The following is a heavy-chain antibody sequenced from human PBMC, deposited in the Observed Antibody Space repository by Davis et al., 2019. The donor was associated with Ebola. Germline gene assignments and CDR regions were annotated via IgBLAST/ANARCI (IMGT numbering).Heavy chain of an antibody. CDR3: ARDPPNSDY. Sequence: GESLKISCAASGFTFSDYYMSWIRQAPGKGLEWVSYISSSSSTIYYADSVKGRFTISRDNAKNSLYLQMNSLRDEDTAVYYCARDPPNSDYWGQGTLVTVSS. CDR1: GFTFSDYY. CDR2: ISSSSSTI. V-gene: IGHV3-11*04. J-gene: IGHJ4*02.